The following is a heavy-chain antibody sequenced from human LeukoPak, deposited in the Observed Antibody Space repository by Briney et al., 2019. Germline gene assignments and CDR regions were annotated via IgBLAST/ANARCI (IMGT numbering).Heavy chain of an antibody. CDR3: ARHTGSSSYYYYGMDV. D-gene: IGHD6-6*01. CDR1: GGSISSYY. V-gene: IGHV4-59*08. Sequence: SETLSLTCTVSGGSISSYYWSWIRQPPGKGLEWIGYIYYSGSTNCNPSLKSRVTISVDTSKNQFSLKLSSVTAADTAVYYCARHTGSSSYYYYGMDVWGQGTTVTVSS. J-gene: IGHJ6*02. CDR2: IYYSGST.